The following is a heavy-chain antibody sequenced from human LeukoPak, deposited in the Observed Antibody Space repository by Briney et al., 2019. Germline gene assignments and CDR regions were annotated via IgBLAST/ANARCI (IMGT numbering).Heavy chain of an antibody. Sequence: GGSLRLSCAASGFTVSSNYMSWVRPAPGKGLEGVSVIYSGGSTYYADSVKGRFTISRHNSKNTRYLQMNSLRAEDTAVYYCARGWSYYDSSGCDAFDIWGQGTMVTVSS. D-gene: IGHD3-22*01. V-gene: IGHV3-53*04. CDR1: GFTVSSNY. CDR3: ARGWSYYDSSGCDAFDI. CDR2: IYSGGST. J-gene: IGHJ3*02.